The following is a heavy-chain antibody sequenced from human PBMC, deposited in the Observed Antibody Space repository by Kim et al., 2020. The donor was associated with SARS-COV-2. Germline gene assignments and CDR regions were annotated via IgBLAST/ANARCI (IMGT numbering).Heavy chain of an antibody. Sequence: GGSLRLSCAASGFTFDDYAMHWVRQAPGKGLEWVSGISWNSGSIGYADSVKGRFTISRDNAKNSLYLQMNSLRAEDTALYYCAKAYDDGDYEVYGMDVWG. CDR3: AKAYDDGDYEVYGMDV. J-gene: IGHJ6*01. V-gene: IGHV3-9*01. CDR1: GFTFDDYA. CDR2: ISWNSGSI. D-gene: IGHD4-17*01.